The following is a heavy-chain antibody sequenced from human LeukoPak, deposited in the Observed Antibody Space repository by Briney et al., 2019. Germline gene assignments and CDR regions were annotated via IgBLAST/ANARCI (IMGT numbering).Heavy chain of an antibody. D-gene: IGHD3-22*01. CDR1: GGSFSGYY. CDR3: ARDMYYCDSSGYYYFDY. Sequence: SETLSLTCAVYGGSFSGYYWSWIRQPPGKGLEWIGEINHSGSTNYNPSLKSRVTISVDTSKNQFSLKLSSVTAADTAVYYCARDMYYCDSSGYYYFDYWGQGTLVTVSS. V-gene: IGHV4-34*01. CDR2: INHSGST. J-gene: IGHJ4*02.